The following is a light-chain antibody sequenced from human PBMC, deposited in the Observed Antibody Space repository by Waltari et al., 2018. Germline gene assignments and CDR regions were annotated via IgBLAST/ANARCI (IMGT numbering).Light chain of an antibody. CDR1: TSDVGGYKY. J-gene: IGLJ2*01. CDR2: DVS. V-gene: IGLV2-11*01. CDR3: CSYAGSYTHVV. Sequence: QSALTQPRSVSGSPGQSVPISCTGTTSDVGGYKYVSWYQQHPGKAPKLIIYDVSKRPSGVPDRFSGSKSGNTASLTISGLQAEDEADYYCCSYAGSYTHVVFGGGTKLTVL.